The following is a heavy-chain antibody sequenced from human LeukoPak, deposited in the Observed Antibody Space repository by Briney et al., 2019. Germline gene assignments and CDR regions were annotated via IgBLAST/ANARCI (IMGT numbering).Heavy chain of an antibody. J-gene: IGHJ6*03. Sequence: GGSLRLSCAASGFTFRSYDMHWVRQAPGKGLEWVAFIRYDGSSKYYADSVKGRFTISRDNSKNTLYLQMNSLRAEDTAVYYCAKDGRGGGYKAYYYYMDVWGKGTTVTVSS. CDR1: GFTFRSYD. V-gene: IGHV3-30*02. D-gene: IGHD5-18*01. CDR2: IRYDGSSK. CDR3: AKDGRGGGYKAYYYYMDV.